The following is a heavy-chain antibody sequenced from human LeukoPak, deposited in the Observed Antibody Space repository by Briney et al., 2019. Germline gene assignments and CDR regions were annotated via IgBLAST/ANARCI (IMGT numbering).Heavy chain of an antibody. CDR3: ARLSCSVTICPTLPYNHFDP. J-gene: IGHJ5*02. D-gene: IGHD2-15*01. CDR2: AYYSRAN. Sequence: SETVSLSCTVSGGPISSRGFFWVRKPQPPGKEPEWIISAYYSRANYYHSFLRSRTTISVDTSKKPFSLKLSSVTAADTAVYYCARLSCSVTICPTLPYNHFDPWGQGTLVTVSS. CDR1: GGPISSRGFF. V-gene: IGHV4-39*01.